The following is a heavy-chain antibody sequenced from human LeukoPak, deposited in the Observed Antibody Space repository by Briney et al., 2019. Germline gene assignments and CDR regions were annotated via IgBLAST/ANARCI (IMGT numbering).Heavy chain of an antibody. Sequence: SETLSLTCTVSGGSIISSSYYWGWIRQPPGKGLEWIGSIYYSGNTDYNPSLKSRVTISVETSKNQFSLKLSSVTAADTAVYYCARGSNGYYYYYMDVWGKGTTVTVSS. V-gene: IGHV4-39*07. CDR3: ARGSNGYYYYYMDV. J-gene: IGHJ6*03. CDR2: IYYSGNT. CDR1: GGSIISSSYY. D-gene: IGHD2-8*01.